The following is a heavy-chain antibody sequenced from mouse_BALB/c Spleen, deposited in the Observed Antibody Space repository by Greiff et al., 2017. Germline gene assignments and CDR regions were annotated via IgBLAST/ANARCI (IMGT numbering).Heavy chain of an antibody. CDR3: ARYYYGNYGFDY. Sequence: VQLQQPGAELVKPGASVKLSCKASGYTFTSYWMHWVKQRPGQGFEWIGEIDPSDSYTNYNQKFKGKATLTVDKSSSTAYMQLSSLTSEDSAVYYCARYYYGNYGFDYWGQGTTLTVSS. CDR1: GYTFTSYW. J-gene: IGHJ2*01. V-gene: IGHV1-69*02. D-gene: IGHD2-1*01. CDR2: IDPSDSYT.